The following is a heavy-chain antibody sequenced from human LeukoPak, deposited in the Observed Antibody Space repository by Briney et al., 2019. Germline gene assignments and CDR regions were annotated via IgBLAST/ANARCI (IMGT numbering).Heavy chain of an antibody. CDR3: ARLVIVGGSESDY. J-gene: IGHJ4*02. D-gene: IGHD1-26*01. Sequence: SETLSLTCTVSGGSIFSTSFYWGWIRQPPGKGLAWLGSIYHSGSTYDNPSLKSRVTISVDTSKNQFSLKLSSVTAADTAVYYCARLVIVGGSESDYWGQGTLVTVSS. V-gene: IGHV4-39*01. CDR2: IYHSGST. CDR1: GGSIFSTSFY.